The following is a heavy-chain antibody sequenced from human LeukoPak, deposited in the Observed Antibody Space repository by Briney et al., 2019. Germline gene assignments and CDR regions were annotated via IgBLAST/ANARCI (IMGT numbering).Heavy chain of an antibody. V-gene: IGHV3-7*01. D-gene: IGHD6-19*01. CDR3: ARDRGSSGRLGRFDD. CDR2: IKQDGSEK. CDR1: GFTLSTYW. Sequence: GGSLRLSCAASGFTLSTYWMTWVRQAPGKGLEWVANIKQDGSEKYYVDSVKGRFTISRDNAKKLLYLQMNSLRVEDTAVYYCARDRGSSGRLGRFDDWGQGTLVTVSP. J-gene: IGHJ4*02.